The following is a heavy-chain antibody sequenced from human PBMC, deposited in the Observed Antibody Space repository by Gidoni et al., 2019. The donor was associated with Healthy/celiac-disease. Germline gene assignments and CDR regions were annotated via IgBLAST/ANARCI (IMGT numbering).Heavy chain of an antibody. CDR3: ARSGWFGEHIVYYFDY. Sequence: EVQLVQSGAEVKKPGESLKISWKGSGYSFNSYWIGWVRQMPGKGLEWMGIIYPGDSDTRYSPSFQGQVTISADKSISTAYLQWSSLKASDTAMYYCARSGWFGEHIVYYFDYWGQGTLVTVSS. V-gene: IGHV5-51*03. D-gene: IGHD3-10*01. J-gene: IGHJ4*02. CDR2: IYPGDSDT. CDR1: GYSFNSYW.